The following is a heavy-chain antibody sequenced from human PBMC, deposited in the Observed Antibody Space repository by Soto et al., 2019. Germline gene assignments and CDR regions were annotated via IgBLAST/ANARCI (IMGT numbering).Heavy chain of an antibody. V-gene: IGHV3-74*03. CDR1: GFTFSSYW. D-gene: IGHD3-10*02. J-gene: IGHJ4*02. CDR3: ARVMDGNVRIDY. Sequence: EEQLVESGGGLVQPGGSLRLSCEASGFTFSSYWIHWVRQVPGKGLECVSRINPHGSFTVYAGSVKDRFTISRDTAKNTVYLQMNNLRAEDTAVYYCARVMDGNVRIDYWGQGALVTVSS. CDR2: INPHGSFT.